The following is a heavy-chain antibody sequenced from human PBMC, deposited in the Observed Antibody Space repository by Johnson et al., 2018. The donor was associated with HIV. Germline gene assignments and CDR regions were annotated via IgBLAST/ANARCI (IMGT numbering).Heavy chain of an antibody. D-gene: IGHD6-13*01. J-gene: IGHJ3*01. Sequence: VHLVESGGGVVRPGGSLRLSCAASGFTFGDYGMSWVRQVPGKGLEWVSGISGSGGSTYYADSVKGRFTISRDNSKNTLFLQMNSLRAEYTSVYYCAREGESQQLPLGDAFDVWGQGTMVTVSS. CDR2: ISGSGGST. CDR1: GFTFGDYG. CDR3: AREGESQQLPLGDAFDV. V-gene: IGHV3-20*04.